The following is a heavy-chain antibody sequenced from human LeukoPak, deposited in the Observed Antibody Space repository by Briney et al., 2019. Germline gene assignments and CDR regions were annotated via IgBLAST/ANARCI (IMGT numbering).Heavy chain of an antibody. V-gene: IGHV1-8*02. CDR2: MNPNSGNT. D-gene: IGHD3-10*01. CDR1: GYTFTSYG. J-gene: IGHJ5*02. CDR3: ARDFSIALLWFGEKLDP. Sequence: ASVKVSCKASGYTFTSYGISWVRQATGQGLEWMGWMNPNSGNTGYAQKFQGRVTMTRNTSISTAYMELSSLRSEDTAVYYCARDFSIALLWFGEKLDPWGQGTLVTVSS.